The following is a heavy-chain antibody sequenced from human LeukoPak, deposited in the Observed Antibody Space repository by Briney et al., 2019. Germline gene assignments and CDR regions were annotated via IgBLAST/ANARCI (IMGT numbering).Heavy chain of an antibody. CDR1: GFTFSSYA. J-gene: IGHJ4*02. CDR3: ARARYYYDSNTYRQGPLFDY. V-gene: IGHV3-23*01. CDR2: ISGSGGST. D-gene: IGHD3-22*01. Sequence: GGSLRLSCAASGFTFSSYAMSWVRQAPGKGLEWVSAISGSGGSTYYADSVKGRFTISRDNAKNSLYLQMHSLRAEDTAAYYCARARYYYDSNTYRQGPLFDYWGQGTLVTVSS.